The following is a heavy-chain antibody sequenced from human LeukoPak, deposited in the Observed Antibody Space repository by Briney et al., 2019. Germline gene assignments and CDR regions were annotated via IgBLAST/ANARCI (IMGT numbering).Heavy chain of an antibody. D-gene: IGHD7-27*01. CDR3: AKDLGWFDP. J-gene: IGHJ5*02. Sequence: GTSLRLSCAASGFTFSSYGMHWVRQAPGKGLEWVAVTSYDGSNKYYADSVKGRFTISRDNSKNTLYLQMNSLRAEDTAVYYCAKDLGWFDPWGQGTLVTVSS. CDR2: TSYDGSNK. CDR1: GFTFSSYG. V-gene: IGHV3-30*18.